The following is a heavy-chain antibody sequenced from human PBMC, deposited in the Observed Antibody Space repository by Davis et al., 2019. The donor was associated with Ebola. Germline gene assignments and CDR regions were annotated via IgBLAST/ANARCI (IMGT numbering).Heavy chain of an antibody. V-gene: IGHV3-7*01. CDR1: GFTFSSYW. D-gene: IGHD2-15*01. CDR3: ARGLVTRALVVAATLRYYYYMDV. J-gene: IGHJ6*03. CDR2: IKQDGSEK. Sequence: PGGSLRLSCAASGFTFSSYWMSWVRQAPGKGLEWVANIKQDGSEKYYVDSVKGRFTISRDNAKNSLYLQMNSLRAEDTAVYYCARGLVTRALVVAATLRYYYYMDVWGKGTTVTVSS.